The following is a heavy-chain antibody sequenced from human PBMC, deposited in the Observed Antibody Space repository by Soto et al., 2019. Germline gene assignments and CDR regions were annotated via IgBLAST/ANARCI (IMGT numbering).Heavy chain of an antibody. CDR2: TYYYDGTT. CDR1: GDSLGGYY. J-gene: IGHJ4*02. Sequence: SETLSLTCTVSGDSLGGYYWSWIRQTPGKGLEWIGYTYYYDGTTNYNPSLKSRVTLSVDTSKNQFSLKLSSVTAADTAVYYCARLYSRYDFPGLSPKSYFDYWGQGTLVTVSS. V-gene: IGHV4-59*08. CDR3: ARLYSRYDFPGLSPKSYFDY. D-gene: IGHD5-12*01.